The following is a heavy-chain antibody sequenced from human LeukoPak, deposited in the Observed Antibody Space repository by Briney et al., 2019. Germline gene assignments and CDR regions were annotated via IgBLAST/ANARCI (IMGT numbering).Heavy chain of an antibody. Sequence: SETLSLTCAVYGGSFSGYYWSWIRQPPGKGLEWIGEINHSGSTNYNPSLKSRVTISVDTSKNQFSLKLSSVTAADTAVYYCARISLRYFDWLSHDDAFGIWGQGTMVTVSS. J-gene: IGHJ3*02. V-gene: IGHV4-34*01. CDR1: GGSFSGYY. CDR2: INHSGST. D-gene: IGHD3-9*01. CDR3: ARISLRYFDWLSHDDAFGI.